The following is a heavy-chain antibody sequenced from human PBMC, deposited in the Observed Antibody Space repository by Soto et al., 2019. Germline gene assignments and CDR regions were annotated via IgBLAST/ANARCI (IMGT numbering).Heavy chain of an antibody. Sequence: SQTLSLTCAISGDSVSSNSAAWNWIRQSPSRGLEWLGRTYYRSKWYNDYAVSVKSRITINPDTSKNQFSLQLNSVTPEDTAVYYCARVKTGTVAGRTHFDYWGQGTLVTVSS. J-gene: IGHJ4*02. D-gene: IGHD6-19*01. V-gene: IGHV6-1*01. CDR1: GDSVSSNSAA. CDR2: TYYRSKWYN. CDR3: ARVKTGTVAGRTHFDY.